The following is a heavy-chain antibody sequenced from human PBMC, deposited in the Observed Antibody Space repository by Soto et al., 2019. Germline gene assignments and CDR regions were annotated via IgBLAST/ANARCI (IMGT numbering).Heavy chain of an antibody. D-gene: IGHD6-13*01. J-gene: IGHJ5*02. V-gene: IGHV4-30-4*01. Sequence: QVQLQESGPGLVKPSQTLSLTCTVSGGSISSGDYSWSWIRQPPGKGLEWIGYIYYSGSTYYNPALKSRVXTXLXXSKNQLSLKLRSVTAADPAVYYCATQRPDGSRLDPWGQGTLVTVSS. CDR1: GGSISSGDYS. CDR3: ATQRPDGSRLDP. CDR2: IYYSGST.